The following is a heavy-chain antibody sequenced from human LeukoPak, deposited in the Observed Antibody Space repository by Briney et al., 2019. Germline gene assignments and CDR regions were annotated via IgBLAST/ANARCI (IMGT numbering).Heavy chain of an antibody. J-gene: IGHJ4*02. CDR2: IKQDGSEK. CDR1: GFTFSSYW. Sequence: GGSLRLSCAASGFTFSSYWMSWVRQAPGKGLEWVANIKQDGSEKYYVDSVKGRFTISRDNAKNSLYLQMNSLRAEDTAVYCCGAGTTGGWSEPFDYWGQGSLVTGSS. V-gene: IGHV3-7*01. CDR3: GAGTTGGWSEPFDY. D-gene: IGHD6-19*01.